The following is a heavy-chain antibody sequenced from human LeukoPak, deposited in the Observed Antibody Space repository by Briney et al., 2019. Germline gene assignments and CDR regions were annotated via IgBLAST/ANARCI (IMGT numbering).Heavy chain of an antibody. CDR2: INPNSGGT. CDR3: ARDLTRYDFWSGYYLNYYYYGMDV. V-gene: IGHV1-2*06. D-gene: IGHD3-3*01. Sequence: ASVKVSCKASGYTFTGYYIHWVRQAPGQGLEWMGRINPNSGGTNYAQKFQGRVTMTRDTSISTAYMELSRLRSDDTAVYYCARDLTRYDFWSGYYLNYYYYGMDVWGQGTAVTVSS. CDR1: GYTFTGYY. J-gene: IGHJ6*02.